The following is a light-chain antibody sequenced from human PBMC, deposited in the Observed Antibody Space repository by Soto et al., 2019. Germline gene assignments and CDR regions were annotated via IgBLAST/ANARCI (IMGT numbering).Light chain of an antibody. CDR3: QQYNSYWT. J-gene: IGKJ1*01. CDR1: PSISSW. Sequence: DIQMTQSPSTLSASVGDRVTITCRASPSISSWLAWYQQKPGKAPKLLIYKASSLESGVPSRFSGSGSGTEFTLTISRLQPDDFATYYCQQYNSYWTFGQGTKVEIK. CDR2: KAS. V-gene: IGKV1-5*03.